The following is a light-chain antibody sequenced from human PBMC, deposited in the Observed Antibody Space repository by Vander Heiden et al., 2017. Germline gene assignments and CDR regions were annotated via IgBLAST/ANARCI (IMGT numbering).Light chain of an antibody. CDR2: GNT. V-gene: IGLV1-40*01. J-gene: IGLJ3*02. Sequence: VPTQPPSVSGAPGPKGTISCTARRSHIGANYDVHWYQHLPGTAPVLLIYGNTNRPSGVPDRFSGSKSGASASLAITGLQAEDEADYYCQSQDSSGSPLVFGGGTKLTVL. CDR3: QSQDSSGSPLV. CDR1: RSHIGANYD.